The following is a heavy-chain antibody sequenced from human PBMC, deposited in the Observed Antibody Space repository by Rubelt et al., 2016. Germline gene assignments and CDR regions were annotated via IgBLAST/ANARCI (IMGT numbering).Heavy chain of an antibody. V-gene: IGHV1-3*01. Sequence: QVQLVQSGSELKKPGASVQVSCKASGYTFTSYAMHWVRQAPGQRLEGMGWINAGNGNTKYSQKVQGRVTITRDTSASTAYMELSSLRSEDTAVYYCAREAYSGRYPLIDYWGQGTLVTVSS. CDR3: AREAYSGRYPLIDY. J-gene: IGHJ4*02. CDR2: INAGNGNT. CDR1: GYTFTSYA. D-gene: IGHD1-26*01.